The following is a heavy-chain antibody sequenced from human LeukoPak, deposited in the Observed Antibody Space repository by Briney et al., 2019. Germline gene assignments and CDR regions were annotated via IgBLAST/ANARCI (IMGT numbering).Heavy chain of an antibody. J-gene: IGHJ6*03. Sequence: SETLSLTCTVSGGSISTYYWSWIRQPPGKGLEWIGYIYYSGSTNYNPSLKSRVTISVDTSKNQFSLKLSSVTAADTAVYYCARGDFWSGYSRYYMDVWGKGTTVTVSS. V-gene: IGHV4-59*01. CDR2: IYYSGST. D-gene: IGHD3-3*01. CDR1: GGSISTYY. CDR3: ARGDFWSGYSRYYMDV.